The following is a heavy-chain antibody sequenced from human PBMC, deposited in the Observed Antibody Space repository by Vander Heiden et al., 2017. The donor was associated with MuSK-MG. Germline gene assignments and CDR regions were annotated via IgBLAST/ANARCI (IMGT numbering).Heavy chain of an antibody. CDR2: ISGTVGST. J-gene: IGHJ4*02. CDR1: GFTFSRYA. D-gene: IGHD6-19*01. V-gene: IGHV3-23*01. CDR3: AKVSSKWVAGKGSCDY. Sequence: EVQLLESGGGLVQPGGSLTLSCAASGFTFSRYAMTWVRQAPGKGLEWVSSISGTVGSTYYADSVKGRFTISRDKSKYTLYLQMNSLRAGDTAFYYGAKVSSKWVAGKGSCDYWGQGTLVTVSS.